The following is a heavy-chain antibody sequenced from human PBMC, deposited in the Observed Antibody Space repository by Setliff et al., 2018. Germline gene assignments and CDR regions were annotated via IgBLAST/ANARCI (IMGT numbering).Heavy chain of an antibody. D-gene: IGHD2-15*01. CDR3: ARGLNSVSWTFAY. J-gene: IGHJ4*02. CDR2: IYTSGGT. CDR1: GDSMNDNH. V-gene: IGHV4-4*08. Sequence: PSETLSLTCTVSGDSMNDNHWTWMRQPPGKGLEWIGYIYTSGGTNYNPSLKSRVTISVDMTENQFSLKVNSVTAADTAIYYCARGLNSVSWTFAYWGQGSLVTVSS.